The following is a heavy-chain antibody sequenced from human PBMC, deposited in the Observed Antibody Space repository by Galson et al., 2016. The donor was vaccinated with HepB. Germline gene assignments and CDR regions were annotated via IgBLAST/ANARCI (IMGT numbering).Heavy chain of an antibody. V-gene: IGHV3-7*01. CDR2: INRDGSVT. CDR1: GFTFSSYW. CDR3: ARVRTTWDSSAWYDALDY. J-gene: IGHJ4*02. D-gene: IGHD6-19*01. Sequence: SLRLSCAGSGFTFSSYWMTWVRQAPGKGLEWVANINRDGSVTHYVDSVKGRFTISRNNAKNSLFLQMNSLRIEDTAVSYCARVRTTWDSSAWYDALDYWGQGTPVTIAS.